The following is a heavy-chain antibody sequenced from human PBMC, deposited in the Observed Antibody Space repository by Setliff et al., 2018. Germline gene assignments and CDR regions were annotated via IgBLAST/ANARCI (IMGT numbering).Heavy chain of an antibody. D-gene: IGHD3-10*01. Sequence: GGSLRLSCAASGFTFSTYRMHWVRQAPGKGLEWVAVIWDDGVKKYHADSVKGRFTISRDISTSTLYLHMNSLRAEDTAVYYCARDRGGTNPWFDPWGQGTLVTVSS. J-gene: IGHJ5*02. V-gene: IGHV3-33*08. CDR3: ARDRGGTNPWFDP. CDR2: IWDDGVKK. CDR1: GFTFSTYR.